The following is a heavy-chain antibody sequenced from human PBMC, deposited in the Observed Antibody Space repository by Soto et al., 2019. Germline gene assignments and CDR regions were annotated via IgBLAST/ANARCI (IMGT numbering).Heavy chain of an antibody. CDR2: IYYSGST. V-gene: IGHV4-59*12. CDR3: ARYKAAAGGNYFDY. D-gene: IGHD6-13*01. CDR1: GGSISSYY. J-gene: IGHJ4*02. Sequence: SETLSLTCTVSGGSISSYYWSWIRHSPGKGLEWIGNIYYSGSTYYNPSLKSRVTISVDTSKNQFSLKLSSVTAADTAVYYCARYKAAAGGNYFDYWGQGTLVTVS.